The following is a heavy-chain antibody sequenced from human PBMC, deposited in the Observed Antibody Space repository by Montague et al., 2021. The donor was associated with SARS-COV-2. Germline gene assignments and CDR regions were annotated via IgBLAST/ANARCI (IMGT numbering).Heavy chain of an antibody. J-gene: IGHJ4*02. V-gene: IGHV3-9*01. CDR3: AKAHYYDSSGYGN. D-gene: IGHD3-22*01. Sequence: SRRLSLSASGFTFDDSAMHWVRQAPGKGLEWVSGISWNSGSIGYSDSVKGRFTISRDNAKNSLYLQMNSLRAEDTALYYCAKAHYYDSSGYGNWGQGTLVTVSS. CDR2: ISWNSGSI. CDR1: GFTFDDSA.